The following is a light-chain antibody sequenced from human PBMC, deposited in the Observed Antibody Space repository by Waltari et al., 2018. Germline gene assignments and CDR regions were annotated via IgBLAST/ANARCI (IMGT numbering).Light chain of an antibody. CDR3: SSYTSSITYV. Sequence: QSALTQPASLPGSPGQSIAISCTRTSVDAGGYHVVSWYQQHPGKAPKLIIYDVTNRPSGISNRFSGSKSGNTASLTISGLRAEDEADYYCSSYTSSITYVFGTGTKVTVL. CDR1: SVDAGGYHV. J-gene: IGLJ1*01. CDR2: DVT. V-gene: IGLV2-14*01.